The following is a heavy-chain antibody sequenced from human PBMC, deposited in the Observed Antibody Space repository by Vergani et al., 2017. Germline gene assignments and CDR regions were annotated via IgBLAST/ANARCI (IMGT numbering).Heavy chain of an antibody. D-gene: IGHD2-21*01. CDR3: AREGGSLLSHKYYAMDV. CDR1: GYDFTSYA. Sequence: QVQLVQSGIEVKKPGASVKVSCQAPGYDFTSYAINWVRQAPGQGLEWMGWINTDDGKTDFAQKIQGRVTLTIDTSTSTAYMELRSLISDDTAIYYCAREGGSLLSHKYYAMDVWGQGTTVSVSS. J-gene: IGHJ6*01. CDR2: INTDDGKT. V-gene: IGHV1-18*04.